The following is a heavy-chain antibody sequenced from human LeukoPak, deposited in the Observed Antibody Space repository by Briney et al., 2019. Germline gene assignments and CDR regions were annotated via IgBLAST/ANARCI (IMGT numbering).Heavy chain of an antibody. D-gene: IGHD1-26*01. Sequence: GGSLRLSCAASGFTVSSNYMSWVRQAPGKGLEWVSVMYSGGSTYYADSVKGRFTISRDNSKNTLYLQMNSLRAEDTAVYYCARGPWELLYFDYWGQGTLVTVSS. CDR1: GFTVSSNY. J-gene: IGHJ4*02. V-gene: IGHV3-66*01. CDR3: ARGPWELLYFDY. CDR2: MYSGGST.